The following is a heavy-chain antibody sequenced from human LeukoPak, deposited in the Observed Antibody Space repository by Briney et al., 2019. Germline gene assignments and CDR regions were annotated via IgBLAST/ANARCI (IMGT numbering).Heavy chain of an antibody. CDR1: GFSFSSYS. J-gene: IGHJ4*02. Sequence: HGGSLRLSCAASGFSFSSYSINWVRQAPGKGLEWVSYISGGCNGKHYTDSVKGRFTISRDNAKNALYLQMNSLRAEDTAVYFCARGYVYAFDYWGQGTLVTVSS. D-gene: IGHD2/OR15-2a*01. CDR2: ISGGCNGK. V-gene: IGHV3-48*01. CDR3: ARGYVYAFDY.